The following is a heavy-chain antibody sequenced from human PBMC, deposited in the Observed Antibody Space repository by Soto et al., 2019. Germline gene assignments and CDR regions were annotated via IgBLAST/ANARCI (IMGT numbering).Heavy chain of an antibody. CDR2: IYPDDSDA. D-gene: IGHD2-15*01. CDR1: GYSFATYL. V-gene: IGHV5-51*01. J-gene: IGHJ4*02. Sequence: PGESLKISCKASGYSFATYLIAWVRQMPGKGLEWMGIIYPDDSDARYSPSLQRQVTISADKSISAAYLQWSSLEASDTAIYYCGRLGYCSGGSCYPDYWGQGTQVTVSS. CDR3: GRLGYCSGGSCYPDY.